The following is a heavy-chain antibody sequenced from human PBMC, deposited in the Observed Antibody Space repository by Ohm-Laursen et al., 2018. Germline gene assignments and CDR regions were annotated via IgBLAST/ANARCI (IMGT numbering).Heavy chain of an antibody. J-gene: IGHJ4*02. CDR1: GYSISSGYF. V-gene: IGHV4-38-2*01. D-gene: IGHD6-19*01. CDR3: ARRLSPHLSGWSRKYFDY. CDR2: INHSGST. Sequence: SDTLSLTCAVSGYSISSGYFWGWIRQPPGKGLEWIGEINHSGSTNYNPSLKSRVTISVDTSKTQFSLKLSSVTAADTAVYYCARRLSPHLSGWSRKYFDYWGQGTLATVSS.